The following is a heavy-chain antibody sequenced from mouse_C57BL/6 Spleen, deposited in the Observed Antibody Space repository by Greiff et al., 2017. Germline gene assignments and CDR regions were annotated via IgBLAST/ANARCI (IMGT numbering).Heavy chain of an antibody. CDR1: GFSLTSYG. D-gene: IGHD3-2*02. J-gene: IGHJ3*01. V-gene: IGHV2-6-1*01. CDR2: IWSDGST. CDR3: ARQVDSTEFAWFAY. Sequence: VKLQESGPGLVAPSQSLSITCTVSGFSLTSYGVHWVRQPPGKGLEWLVVIWSDGSTTYNSALKSRLSISKDNSKSQVFLKMNSLQTDDTAMYYCARQVDSTEFAWFAYWGQGTLVTVSA.